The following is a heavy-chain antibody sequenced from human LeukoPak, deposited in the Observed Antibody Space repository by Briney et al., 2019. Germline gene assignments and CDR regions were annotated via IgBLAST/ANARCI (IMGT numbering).Heavy chain of an antibody. CDR1: GFTFTSSA. CDR3: AAERGYYDNGGAFDI. V-gene: IGHV1-58*02. J-gene: IGHJ3*02. CDR2: IVVGSGNT. Sequence: ASVKVSCKASGFTFTSSAMQWVRQARGQRLEWIGWIVVGSGNTNYAQKFQERVTITRDMSTSTAYMELSSLRSEDTAVCYCAAERGYYDNGGAFDIWGQGTMVTVSS. D-gene: IGHD3-22*01.